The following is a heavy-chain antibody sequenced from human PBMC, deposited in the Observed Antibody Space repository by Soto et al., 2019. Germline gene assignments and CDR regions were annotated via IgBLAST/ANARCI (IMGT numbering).Heavy chain of an antibody. CDR1: GGSISSSSYY. CDR2: IYYSGST. J-gene: IGHJ5*02. V-gene: IGHV4-39*01. CDR3: ARLRELVVAGPWEDLGENWFDP. Sequence: SETLSLTCTVSGGSISSSSYYWGWIRQPPGKGLEWIGSIYYSGSTYYNPSLKSRVTISVDTSKNQFSLKLSSVTAADTAVYYCARLRELVVAGPWEDLGENWFDPWGQGTLVTVSS. D-gene: IGHD6-19*01.